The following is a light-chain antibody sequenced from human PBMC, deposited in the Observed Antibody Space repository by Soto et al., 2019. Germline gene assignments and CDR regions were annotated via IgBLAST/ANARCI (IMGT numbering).Light chain of an antibody. CDR1: QSVRGSY. V-gene: IGKV3-20*01. Sequence: EIVLTQSPGTLSLSPGERATLSCRASQSVRGSYLAWYQQKPGQAPRLLMYAASSRATGIPDRFSGSGSGTDFTLTISRLEPEAVAVYYCQQYVTSPYRFGQGTKLELK. J-gene: IGKJ2*03. CDR3: QQYVTSPYR. CDR2: AAS.